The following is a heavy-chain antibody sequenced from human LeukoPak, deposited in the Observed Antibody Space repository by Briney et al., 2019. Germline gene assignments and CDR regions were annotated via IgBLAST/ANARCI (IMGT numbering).Heavy chain of an antibody. CDR3: ARNYYDSSGASLDC. J-gene: IGHJ4*02. D-gene: IGHD3-22*01. CDR1: GYSISSGYY. V-gene: IGHV4-38-2*02. Sequence: PSETLSLTCTVSGYSISSGYYWGWIRQPPGKGLEWIGSIYHSGSTYYNPSLKSRVTISVDTSKNQFSLKLSSVTAADTAVYYCARNYYDSSGASLDCWGQGTLVTVSS. CDR2: IYHSGST.